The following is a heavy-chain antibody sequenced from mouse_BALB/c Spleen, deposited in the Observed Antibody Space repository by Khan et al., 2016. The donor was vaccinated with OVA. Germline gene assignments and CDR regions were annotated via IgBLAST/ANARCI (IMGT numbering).Heavy chain of an antibody. CDR1: GYTFTEYT. CDR2: INPKNGVT. CDR3: ARDAGRY. Sequence: QLQQSGPELVKPGASVKISCKTSGYTFTEYTLHWVKQSHGKSLEWVGVINPKNGVTSYNQKFKGKATLTVDKSSSTAYMEFRSLTSEDSVVYYCARDAGRYWGQGTSVTVSS. J-gene: IGHJ4*01. D-gene: IGHD3-3*01. V-gene: IGHV1-26*01.